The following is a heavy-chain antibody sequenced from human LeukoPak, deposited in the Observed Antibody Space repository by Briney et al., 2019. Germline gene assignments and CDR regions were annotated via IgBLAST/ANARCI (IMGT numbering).Heavy chain of an antibody. Sequence: PSETLSLTCSVSGGSITGSYWSWIRQSPGKGLEWIGHIYYSGTTNYSPSLRSRVTISVDTSNKQSSLKLRSVTAADTAVYYCARSKVTYYYDAGGYYYFDYWGQGALVTVSS. CDR2: IYYSGTT. V-gene: IGHV4-59*01. CDR1: GGSITGSY. CDR3: ARSKVTYYYDAGGYYYFDY. D-gene: IGHD3-22*01. J-gene: IGHJ4*02.